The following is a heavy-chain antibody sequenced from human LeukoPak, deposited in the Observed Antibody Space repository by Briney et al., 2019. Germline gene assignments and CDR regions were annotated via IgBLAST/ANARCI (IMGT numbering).Heavy chain of an antibody. J-gene: IGHJ5*02. Sequence: TSETLSLTCTVPVGSTCSGVYYWSWIRQHPGNGLEWIGYIYYSVSTYYNPSLKSRVTISVDTSKNQCSLKLSYVTAADTAVYYCTRLNYCGPPGTATFDPWGQGTLVTVSS. D-gene: IGHD3-10*01. CDR2: IYYSVST. CDR1: VGSTCSGVYY. V-gene: IGHV4-31*02. CDR3: TRLNYCGPPGTATFDP.